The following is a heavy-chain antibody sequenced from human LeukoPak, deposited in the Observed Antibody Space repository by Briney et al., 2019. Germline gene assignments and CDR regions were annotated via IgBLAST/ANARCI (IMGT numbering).Heavy chain of an antibody. CDR2: IYTSGST. CDR1: GGSISSYY. CDR3: AREVVVAATGGPPDY. Sequence: SETLSLTCTVSGGSISSYYWSWIRQPPGKGLEWIGYIYTSGSTNYNPSLKSRVTISVDTSKNQFSLKLSSVTAADTAVYYCAREVVVAATGGPPDYWGQGTLVTVSS. D-gene: IGHD2-15*01. J-gene: IGHJ4*02. V-gene: IGHV4-4*09.